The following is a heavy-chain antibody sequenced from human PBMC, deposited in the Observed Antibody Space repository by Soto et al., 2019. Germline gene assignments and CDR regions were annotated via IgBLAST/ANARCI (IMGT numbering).Heavy chain of an antibody. V-gene: IGHV4-34*01. J-gene: IGHJ4*02. CDR1: GGSCSCYC. Sequence: PSETLSLTCAVYGGSCSCYCWSWIRQPPGKGLEWIGEINHSGSTNYNPSLKSRVTISVDTSKNQFSLKLSSVTAADTAVYYCAGGNSVDDYWGQATLVTSPQ. CDR2: INHSGST. D-gene: IGHD1-20*01. CDR3: AGGNSVDDY.